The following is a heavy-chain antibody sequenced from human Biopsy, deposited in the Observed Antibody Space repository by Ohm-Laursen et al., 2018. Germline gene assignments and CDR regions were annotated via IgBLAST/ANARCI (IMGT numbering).Heavy chain of an antibody. CDR1: GGTFINYA. Sequence: ASVKVSCKASGGTFINYAISWVRQAPEQGLEWMGMINPSGSTTSYPQIFQGRVTMTRDTSKSTVYMELSSLRSADTAVYFCARNTGWYGDLYYFDYWGQGTLVTVSS. CDR2: INPSGSTT. V-gene: IGHV1-46*01. D-gene: IGHD6-19*01. J-gene: IGHJ4*02. CDR3: ARNTGWYGDLYYFDY.